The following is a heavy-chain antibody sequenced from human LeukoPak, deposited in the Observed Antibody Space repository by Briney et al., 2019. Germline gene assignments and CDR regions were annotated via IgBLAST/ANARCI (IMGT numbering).Heavy chain of an antibody. D-gene: IGHD6-19*01. Sequence: SETLSLTCTVSGGSISSYYWSWIRQTPGKGLEWIGNIYSSGSTNYNPSLKSRVTISVDTSKNQFSLKLNSVTAADTAVYFCARSGYTSGWYDYWGQGTLVTVSS. CDR2: IYSSGST. CDR3: ARSGYTSGWYDY. J-gene: IGHJ4*02. V-gene: IGHV4-59*01. CDR1: GGSISSYY.